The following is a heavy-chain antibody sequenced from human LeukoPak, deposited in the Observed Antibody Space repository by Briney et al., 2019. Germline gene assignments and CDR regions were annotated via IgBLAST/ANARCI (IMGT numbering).Heavy chain of an antibody. J-gene: IGHJ3*02. CDR3: ARGTYYYDSSGPTYAFDI. D-gene: IGHD3-22*01. V-gene: IGHV1-69*13. Sequence: ASVKVSCKASGGTFSSYAISWVRQAPGQGLEWMGGTIPIFGTANYAQKFQGRVTITADESTSTAYMELSSLRSEDTAVYYCARGTYYYDSSGPTYAFDIWGQGTMVTVSS. CDR2: TIPIFGTA. CDR1: GGTFSSYA.